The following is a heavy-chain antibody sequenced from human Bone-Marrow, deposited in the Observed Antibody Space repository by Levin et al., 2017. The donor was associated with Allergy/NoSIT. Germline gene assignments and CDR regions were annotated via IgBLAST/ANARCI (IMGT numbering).Heavy chain of an antibody. CDR3: AHSRIASLHDY. J-gene: IGHJ4*02. Sequence: SGPTLVKPTQTLTLTCTFSGFSLNTSGVSVGWIRQPPGKALEWLALIYWDDDKRYSPSLRSRLTITKDTSKNQVVLTMTDMDPVDTATYYCAHSRIASLHDYWGQGTLVTVSS. CDR2: IYWDDDK. D-gene: IGHD1-14*01. CDR1: GFSLNTSGVS. V-gene: IGHV2-5*02.